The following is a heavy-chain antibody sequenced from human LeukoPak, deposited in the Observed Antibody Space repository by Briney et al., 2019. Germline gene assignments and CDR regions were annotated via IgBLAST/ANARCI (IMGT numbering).Heavy chain of an antibody. D-gene: IGHD1-14*01. Sequence: ASVKVSCKASGYTFNIYGISWVRQAPGQGIEWMGWISAYNGHTNYPQKFQSRVTMTSDTSTSTAYMELRSLTSDDTALYYCARADHTAITQDYLGQGALVTVSS. CDR1: GYTFNIYG. J-gene: IGHJ4*02. V-gene: IGHV1-18*04. CDR2: ISAYNGHT. CDR3: ARADHTAITQDY.